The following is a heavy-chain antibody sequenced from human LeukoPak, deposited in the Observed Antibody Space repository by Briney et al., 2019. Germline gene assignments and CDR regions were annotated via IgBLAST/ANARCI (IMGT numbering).Heavy chain of an antibody. CDR3: ARGRRGGDSSDY. V-gene: IGHV1-18*01. J-gene: IGHJ4*02. CDR1: GSTFTCYG. D-gene: IGHD2-21*01. Sequence: SVTVTCKASGSTFTCYGFSWVRQPPGQGLEWMGWICAYNGNTNYEQKLQGRVTMTIDTYTSTAYMELRSLRSDDTAVYYCARGRRGGDSSDYWGQGTLVTVSS. CDR2: ICAYNGNT.